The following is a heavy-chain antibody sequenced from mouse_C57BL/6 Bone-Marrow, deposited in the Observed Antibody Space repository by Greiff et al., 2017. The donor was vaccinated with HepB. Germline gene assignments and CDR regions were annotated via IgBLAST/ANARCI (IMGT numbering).Heavy chain of an antibody. CDR3: AKIYYGNYGWFAY. CDR1: GFSFTSYG. V-gene: IGHV2-9*01. CDR2: IWDGGST. Sequence: QVQLQQSGPGLVAPSQSLSITCTVSGFSFTSYGVDWVRQPPGKGLEWLGVIWDGGSTNYNSALMSRLSISKDNSKSQVFLKMNSLQTDDTAMYYCAKIYYGNYGWFAYWGQGTLVTVSA. D-gene: IGHD2-1*01. J-gene: IGHJ3*01.